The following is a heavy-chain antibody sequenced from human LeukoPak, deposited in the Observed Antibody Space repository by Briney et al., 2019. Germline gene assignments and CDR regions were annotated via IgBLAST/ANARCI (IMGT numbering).Heavy chain of an antibody. CDR1: GYTFTSYY. Sequence: GASVKVSCKASGYTFTSYYMHWVRQAPGQGLEWMGIINPSGGSTSYAQKFQGRVTMTRDTSTSTVYMELSSLRSEDTAVYYCARGTVRGVAGDAFDIWGQGTMVTVSS. D-gene: IGHD3-10*01. CDR3: ARGTVRGVAGDAFDI. CDR2: INPSGGST. J-gene: IGHJ3*02. V-gene: IGHV1-46*01.